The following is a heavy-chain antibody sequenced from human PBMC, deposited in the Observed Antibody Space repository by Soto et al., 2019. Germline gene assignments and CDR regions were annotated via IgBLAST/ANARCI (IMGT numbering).Heavy chain of an antibody. CDR3: ARVFGFLEWFNYYYYYGMDV. D-gene: IGHD3-3*01. J-gene: IGHJ6*02. CDR1: GYTLTSYG. V-gene: IGHV1-18*04. CDR2: ISAYNGNT. Sequence: ASVKVSCKASGYTLTSYGISWVRQAPGQGLEWMGWISAYNGNTNYAQKLQGRVTMTTDTSTSTAYMELRSLRSDDTAVYYCARVFGFLEWFNYYYYYGMDVWGQGTTVTVSS.